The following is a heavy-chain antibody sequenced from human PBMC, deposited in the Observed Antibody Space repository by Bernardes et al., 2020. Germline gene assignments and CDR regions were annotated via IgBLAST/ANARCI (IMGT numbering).Heavy chain of an antibody. D-gene: IGHD2-21*01. CDR3: ARGYCGGDCYSDFDY. Sequence: GGSLRLSCAASGFTFSSYGMHWVRQAPGKGLEWVAVIWYDGSNKYYADSVKGRFTISRDNSKNTLYLQMNSLRAEDTAVYYCARGYCGGDCYSDFDYWGQGTLVTVSS. J-gene: IGHJ4*02. CDR2: IWYDGSNK. V-gene: IGHV3-33*01. CDR1: GFTFSSYG.